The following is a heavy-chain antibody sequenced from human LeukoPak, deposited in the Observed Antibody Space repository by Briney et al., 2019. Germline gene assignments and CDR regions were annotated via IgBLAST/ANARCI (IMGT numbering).Heavy chain of an antibody. J-gene: IGHJ6*03. Sequence: SETLSLTCTVSGGSINSYYWSWLRQPAERGLEWIGRIYASGSTTYNPSLRSRVAISMDTSKNQFSLKLSSVTAADTAVYYCARERDSSSWYYYYYYMDVWGKGTTVTVSS. D-gene: IGHD6-13*01. V-gene: IGHV4-4*07. CDR1: GGSINSYY. CDR3: ARERDSSSWYYYYYYMDV. CDR2: IYASGST.